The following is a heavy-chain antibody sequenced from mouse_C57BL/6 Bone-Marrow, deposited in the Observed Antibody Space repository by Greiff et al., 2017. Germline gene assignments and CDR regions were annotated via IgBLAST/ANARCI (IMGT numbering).Heavy chain of an antibody. V-gene: IGHV5-12*01. CDR2: ISNGGGST. J-gene: IGHJ3*01. Sequence: EVKLMESGGGLVQPGGSLKLSCAASGFTFSDYYMYWVRQTPEKRLEWVAYISNGGGSTYYPDTVKGRFTISRDNAKNTLYLQMSRLKSEDTAMYYCARQDEGRFAYWGRGTLVTVSA. CDR1: GFTFSDYY. CDR3: ARQDEGRFAY.